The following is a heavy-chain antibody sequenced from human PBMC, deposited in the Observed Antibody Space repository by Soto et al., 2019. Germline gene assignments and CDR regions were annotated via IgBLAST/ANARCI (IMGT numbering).Heavy chain of an antibody. J-gene: IGHJ4*02. CDR2: IKEDGSEK. Sequence: GGSLRLSCAASGFTFNSYGIHWVRQAPGKGLEWVANIKEDGSEKHYADSVKGRFTISRDNAEKSLFLQMNSLRAEDTALYYCARDSTDYRPLDYWGQGTLVTVSS. CDR1: GFTFNSYG. V-gene: IGHV3-7*01. CDR3: ARDSTDYRPLDY. D-gene: IGHD3-22*01.